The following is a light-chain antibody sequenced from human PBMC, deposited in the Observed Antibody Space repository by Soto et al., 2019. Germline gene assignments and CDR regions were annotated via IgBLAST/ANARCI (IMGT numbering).Light chain of an antibody. CDR2: AVS. CDR1: SSDVGGYNH. Sequence: QSVLAQRAAGSGSPGQSITISCTGTSSDVGGYNHVSWYQHSPGKAPKLILFAVSDRPSGVSHRFSGSKSGNTASLTISGLQAEDEADYYCCSYTSLSTVVFGGGTKVTVL. J-gene: IGLJ2*01. CDR3: CSYTSLSTVV. V-gene: IGLV2-14*01.